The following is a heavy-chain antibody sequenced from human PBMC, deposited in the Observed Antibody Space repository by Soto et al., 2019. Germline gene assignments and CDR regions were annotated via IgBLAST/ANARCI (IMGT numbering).Heavy chain of an antibody. J-gene: IGHJ6*03. Sequence: SVKGACKASGYRLTSYDVSWVRQANGKGLEWMGWMNPNSGNTGYAQKFQGRVTMTRNTSISTAYMELSSLRSEDTAVYYCARVSSMFYDFWSGYYPYYYYYMDVWGKGTTVTVSS. CDR1: GYRLTSYD. V-gene: IGHV1-8*01. CDR2: MNPNSGNT. D-gene: IGHD3-3*01. CDR3: ARVSSMFYDFWSGYYPYYYYYMDV.